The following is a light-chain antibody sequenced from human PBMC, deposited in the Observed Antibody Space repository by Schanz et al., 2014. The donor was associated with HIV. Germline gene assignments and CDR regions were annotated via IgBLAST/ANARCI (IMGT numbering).Light chain of an antibody. Sequence: QSVLTQPPSASGSPGQSVTISCTGTSSDVGGYNYVSWYQQHPGKAPKIMIYDVSNRPSGVSSRFSGSKSDYTASLTISGLQAEDEADYYCSSYAGTNNLWVFGGGTKLTVL. J-gene: IGLJ3*02. CDR3: SSYAGTNNLWV. CDR1: SSDVGGYNY. V-gene: IGLV2-8*01. CDR2: DVS.